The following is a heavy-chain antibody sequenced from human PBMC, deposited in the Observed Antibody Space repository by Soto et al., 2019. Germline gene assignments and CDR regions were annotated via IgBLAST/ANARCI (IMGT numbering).Heavy chain of an antibody. Sequence: QVQLVQSGGGVIQPGKSLRLSCAASGITFTTYGMHWVRQTPGKGLEWVAVVSYDGSHKYYADSVKGRFTISRDDSKNTLYLQMNSLIVEDTAVYYCATEMYPRTVLDSSSPWGDYWGQGTLVTVSS. CDR1: GITFTTYG. CDR2: VSYDGSHK. CDR3: ATEMYPRTVLDSSSPWGDY. J-gene: IGHJ4*02. V-gene: IGHV3-30*03. D-gene: IGHD6-6*01.